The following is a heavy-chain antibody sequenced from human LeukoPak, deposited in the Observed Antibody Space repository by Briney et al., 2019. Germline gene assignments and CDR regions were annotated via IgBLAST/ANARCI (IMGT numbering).Heavy chain of an antibody. V-gene: IGHV3-21*01. J-gene: IGHJ4*02. Sequence: KPGRSLRLSSAASGFTSSTYTTNWVRQAPRKGLQWDSSISSKSTYIYYADSVKGRFTISRDNAKSSLYLQMNSLRAEDSAVYYCARNRFNLFSFYFEYWGQGTLVTVPS. D-gene: IGHD3-3*01. CDR1: GFTSSTYT. CDR3: ARNRFNLFSFYFEY. CDR2: ISSKSTYI.